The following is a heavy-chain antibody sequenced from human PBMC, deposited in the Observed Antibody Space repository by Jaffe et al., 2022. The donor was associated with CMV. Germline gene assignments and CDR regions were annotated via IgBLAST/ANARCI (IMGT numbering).Heavy chain of an antibody. D-gene: IGHD6-6*01. CDR1: GASISSYY. CDR3: ATYSTSLAPSY. V-gene: IGHV4-59*01. CDR2: IYSSGST. J-gene: IGHJ4*02. Sequence: QVQLQESGPGLVKPSETLSLSCTVSGASISSYYWNWIRQPPGKGLEWIGYIYSSGSTNYNPSLKSRVTMSVDTSTNQVSLRLTSVTAADTAIYYCATYSTSLAPSYWGQGTLVTVSS.